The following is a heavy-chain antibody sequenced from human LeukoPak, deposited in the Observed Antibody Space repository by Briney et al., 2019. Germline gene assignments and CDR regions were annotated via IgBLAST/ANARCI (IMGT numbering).Heavy chain of an antibody. V-gene: IGHV3-30*01. CDR2: ISYDGSDK. J-gene: IGHJ4*02. D-gene: IGHD6-6*01. CDR3: SRPYSSSSDSFIRY. Sequence: GGSLRLSCAASGFTFSSYAMHWVRQAPGKGLERVAVISYDGSDKYYADSVKGRFTISRDNSKNTLYLQMNSLRAEDTAVYYCSRPYSSSSDSFIRYWGQGTLVTVSS. CDR1: GFTFSSYA.